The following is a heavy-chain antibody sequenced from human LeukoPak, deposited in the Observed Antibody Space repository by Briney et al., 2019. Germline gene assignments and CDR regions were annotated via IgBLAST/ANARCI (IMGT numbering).Heavy chain of an antibody. V-gene: IGHV3-30*18. CDR1: GFTFRSYC. CDR3: AKGLLWFGELLSPLDY. Sequence: GGSLKLPCATSGFTFRSYCMAWVRQAPGQGLEWVGGISYDGSNKYYADSVKGRFTISRDNSKNTLYLQMNSLRAEDTAVYYCAKGLLWFGELLSPLDYWGQGTLVTVSS. J-gene: IGHJ4*02. CDR2: ISYDGSNK. D-gene: IGHD3-10*01.